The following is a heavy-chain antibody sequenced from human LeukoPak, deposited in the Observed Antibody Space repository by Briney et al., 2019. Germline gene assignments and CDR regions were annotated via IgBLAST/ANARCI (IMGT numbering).Heavy chain of an antibody. CDR1: GDSISSSGYY. Sequence: SETLSLTCTVSGDSISSSGYYWGWIRQPPGKGLEWIGIIHSSGTTYYNPSLKSRVTISVDTSKNQFSLRLPSVTAADTAVYYCARFRGVVSSSLLDFWGQGTLVTVSS. J-gene: IGHJ4*02. CDR2: IHSSGTT. V-gene: IGHV4-39*01. CDR3: ARFRGVVSSSLLDF. D-gene: IGHD3-10*01.